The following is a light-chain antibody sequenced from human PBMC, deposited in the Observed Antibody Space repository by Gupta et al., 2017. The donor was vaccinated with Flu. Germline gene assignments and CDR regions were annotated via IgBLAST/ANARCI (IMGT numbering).Light chain of an antibody. V-gene: IGKV1-39*01. CDR1: QSISTY. Sequence: DIQMTQSPSSLSACVGDRVTITCRASQSISTYLNWFQQKPGKVPKLLIYAASRLESGGPSRFSGSGSGTDFTLTISGLQAEDFAAYYWQQSYTDVWTFGQGTNVEIK. J-gene: IGKJ1*01. CDR2: AAS. CDR3: QQSYTDVWT.